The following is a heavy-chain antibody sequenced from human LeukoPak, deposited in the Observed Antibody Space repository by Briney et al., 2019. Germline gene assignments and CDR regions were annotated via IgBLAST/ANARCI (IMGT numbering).Heavy chain of an antibody. V-gene: IGHV4-59*08. CDR2: IYYSGST. Sequence: DPSETLSLTCTVSGGSISSYYWSWIRQPPGKGLEWIGYIYYSGSTNYNPSLKSRVTISVDTSKNQFSLKLSSVTAADTAVYYCARLPLYCSSTSCYYGMDVWGQGTTVTVSS. D-gene: IGHD2-2*01. CDR1: GGSISSYY. J-gene: IGHJ6*02. CDR3: ARLPLYCSSTSCYYGMDV.